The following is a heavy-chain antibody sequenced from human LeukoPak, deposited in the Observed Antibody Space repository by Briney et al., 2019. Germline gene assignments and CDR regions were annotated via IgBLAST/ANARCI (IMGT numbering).Heavy chain of an antibody. V-gene: IGHV3-21*01. CDR2: IRSSSSYI. CDR1: GFTFSSYS. J-gene: IGHJ5*02. D-gene: IGHD2-2*01. CDR3: ARDAQRLVVPATNWFDP. Sequence: GGSLRLSCAASGFTFSSYSMHWVRQAPGKGLEWVSSIRSSSSYIYYADSVKGRFTISRDNAKNSLYLQMNSLRAEDTAVYYCARDAQRLVVPATNWFDPWGQGTLVIVSS.